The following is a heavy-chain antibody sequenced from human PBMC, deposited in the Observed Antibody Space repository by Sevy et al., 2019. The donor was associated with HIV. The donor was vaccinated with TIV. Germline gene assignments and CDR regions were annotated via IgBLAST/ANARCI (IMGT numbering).Heavy chain of an antibody. J-gene: IGHJ4*02. V-gene: IGHV4-34*01. CDR2: INHSGST. CDR3: ARWRGTRVTMMVVVTTGYFVN. CDR1: GGSFSNDD. D-gene: IGHD3-22*01. Sequence: SETLSLTCAVYGGSFSNDDWSWIRQPPGKGLEWIGEINHSGSTNYNPSLTSRVTISIDTSKNQFSLKLTSVTAADTAVYYWARWRGTRVTMMVVVTTGYFVNWGQGALVTVSS.